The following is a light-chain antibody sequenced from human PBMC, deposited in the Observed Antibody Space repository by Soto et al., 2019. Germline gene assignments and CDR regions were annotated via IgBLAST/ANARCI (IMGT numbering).Light chain of an antibody. V-gene: IGKV3-15*01. J-gene: IGKJ5*01. CDR2: GAS. Sequence: ETVMTQSPATLSVSPGERATLSCRASQSVNSNLAWYQQKLGQAPRVLIYGASTRATGIPDRFSGSGSGTEFILTISSLQSEDFAVYYCQQRSNWPREITFGQGTRLEIK. CDR1: QSVNSN. CDR3: QQRSNWPREIT.